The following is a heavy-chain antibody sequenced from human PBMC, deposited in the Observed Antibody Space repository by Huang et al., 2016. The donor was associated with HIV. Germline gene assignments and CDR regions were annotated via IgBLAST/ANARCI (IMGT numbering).Heavy chain of an antibody. V-gene: IGHV3-49*03. CDR3: LIYSHMDV. CDR2: IKSKDYGGTT. J-gene: IGHJ6*03. Sequence: DVQLVESGGGLVQPGRSLRLSCTASEFTFSDYAMSWFRQAPGKGRVWVGLIKSKDYGGTTQYASSVKDRFIISRDDSKGTAYLQMNSLRTEDTAVYYCLIYSHMDVWGKGTTVSVSS. CDR1: EFTFSDYA.